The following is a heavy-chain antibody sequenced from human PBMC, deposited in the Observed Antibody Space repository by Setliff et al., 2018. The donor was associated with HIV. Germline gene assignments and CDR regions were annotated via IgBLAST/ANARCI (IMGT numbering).Heavy chain of an antibody. CDR2: IRYDGNDK. CDR1: AFIFTTYG. V-gene: IGHV3-30*02. D-gene: IGHD6-19*01. CDR3: ANMQWAPNAWYSFDY. J-gene: IGHJ4*02. Sequence: GSLRLSCEASAFIFTTYGMHWVRQAPGKGLEWIAFIRYDGNDKYYADSVKGRFTISRDNSKNTLYLEMTSLRAEDTAVYYCANMQWAPNAWYSFDYWGQGALVTVSS.